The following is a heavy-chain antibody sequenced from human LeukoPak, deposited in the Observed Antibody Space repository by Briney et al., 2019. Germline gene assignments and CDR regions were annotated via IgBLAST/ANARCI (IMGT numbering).Heavy chain of an antibody. Sequence: PGGSLRLSCAASGFTFSSYDMHWVRQAPGKGLEWVAVISYDGSNKYYADSVKGRFTISRDNSKNTLYLQMNSLRAEDTAVYYCARMNAGETRSRSPFDYWGQGTLVTVSS. CDR3: ARMNAGETRSRSPFDY. CDR1: GFTFSSYD. CDR2: ISYDGSNK. J-gene: IGHJ4*02. D-gene: IGHD3-10*01. V-gene: IGHV3-30-3*01.